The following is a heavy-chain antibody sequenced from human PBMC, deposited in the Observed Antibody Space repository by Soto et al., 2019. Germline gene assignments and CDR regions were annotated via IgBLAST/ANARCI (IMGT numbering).Heavy chain of an antibody. V-gene: IGHV3-33*01. CDR1: GFTFSSYG. J-gene: IGHJ4*02. D-gene: IGHD6-19*01. Sequence: GGSLRLSCAASGFTFSSYGMHWVRQAPGKGLEWVAVIWYDGSNKYYADSVKGRFTISRDNSKNTLYLQMNSLRAEDTAVYYCARESSGWPAFDYWGQGTLVTVSS. CDR3: ARESSGWPAFDY. CDR2: IWYDGSNK.